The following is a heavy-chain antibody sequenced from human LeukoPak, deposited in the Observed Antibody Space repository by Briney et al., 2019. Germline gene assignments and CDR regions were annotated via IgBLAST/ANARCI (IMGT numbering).Heavy chain of an antibody. CDR3: ARERWLQPGAFDI. CDR2: IYHSGST. J-gene: IGHJ3*02. V-gene: IGHV4-59*01. CDR1: GGSISNYY. Sequence: KPSETLSLTCTVSGGSISNYYWSWIRQPPGKGLEWIGYIYHSGSTNYNPSLKSRVTISVDTSKNQFSLKLSSVTAADTAVYYCARERWLQPGAFDIWSQGTMVNVSS. D-gene: IGHD5-24*01.